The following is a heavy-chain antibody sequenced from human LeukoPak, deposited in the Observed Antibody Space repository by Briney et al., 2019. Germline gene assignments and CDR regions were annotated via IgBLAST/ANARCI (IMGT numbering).Heavy chain of an antibody. V-gene: IGHV3-30*02. CDR3: AKRGKDSPGYYNYFDS. CDR1: GFTFSTYG. CDR2: IGYDGSEI. J-gene: IGHJ4*02. D-gene: IGHD3-22*01. Sequence: GESLRLSCATSGFTFSTYGMHWVRQAPGKGLDWVAFIGYDGSEIHYADSVKGRFTISRDNSKNTVHLQMGGLRGEDTAVYYCAKRGKDSPGYYNYFDSWGQGTLVTVSS.